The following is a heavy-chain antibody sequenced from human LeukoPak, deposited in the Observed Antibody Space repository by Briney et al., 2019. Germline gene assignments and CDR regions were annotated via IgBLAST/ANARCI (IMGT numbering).Heavy chain of an antibody. CDR2: IYYSGST. CDR3: ARDRLGSAVRSGGSCYPRVKYGMDV. J-gene: IGHJ6*02. D-gene: IGHD2-15*01. V-gene: IGHV4-31*03. CDR1: GGSISSGGYY. Sequence: SQTLSLTCTVSGGSISSGGYYWSWIRQHPGKGLEWIGYIYYSGSTYYNPSLKSRVTISVDTSKNQFSLKLSSVTAADTAVYYCARDRLGSAVRSGGSCYPRVKYGMDVWGQGTTVTVSS.